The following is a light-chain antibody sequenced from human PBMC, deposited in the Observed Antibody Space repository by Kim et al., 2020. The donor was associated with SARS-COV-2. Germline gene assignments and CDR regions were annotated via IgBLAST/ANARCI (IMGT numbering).Light chain of an antibody. CDR2: KAS. V-gene: IGKV1-5*03. CDR1: QRVSPW. CDR3: QSYNNFPLT. Sequence: DIQMTQSPSTLSASVGDRVTITCRASQRVSPWLAWYQQKPGKAPKLLIYKASSLDSGVPSRFSDSGSGTEFTLTISSLQPDDFATYYCQSYNNFPLTFGGGTKVDIK. J-gene: IGKJ4*01.